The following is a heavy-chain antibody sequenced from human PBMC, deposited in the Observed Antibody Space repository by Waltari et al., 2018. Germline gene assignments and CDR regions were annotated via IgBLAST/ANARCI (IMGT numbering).Heavy chain of an antibody. Sequence: QVKLQQWGEGLVKPSETLSLTCAVYGGSISGYYYWSWIRQPPGKGLEWIGYIYGNSASTNYNPSLKNRVTISKDTSKNQFSLKLSSVTAADTAVYYCARRLTTEDVWGRGVLVTVSS. J-gene: IGHJ4*02. D-gene: IGHD4-17*01. CDR3: ARRLTTEDV. V-gene: IGHV4-59*12. CDR1: GGSISGYY. CDR2: IYGNSAST.